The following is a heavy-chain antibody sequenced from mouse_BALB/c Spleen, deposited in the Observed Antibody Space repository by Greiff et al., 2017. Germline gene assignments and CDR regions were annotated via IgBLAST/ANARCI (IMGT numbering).Heavy chain of an antibody. J-gene: IGHJ3*01. Sequence: EVQGVESGGGLVKPGGSLKLSCAASGFTFSSYTMSWVRQTPEKRLEWVATISSGGSYTYYPDSVKGRCTISRDNAKNTLYLRMSSLKSEDTALYYSTRDNEDYGFAYWGQGTLVTVSA. D-gene: IGHD1-2*01. CDR2: ISSGGSYT. CDR1: GFTFSSYT. V-gene: IGHV5-6-4*01. CDR3: TRDNEDYGFAY.